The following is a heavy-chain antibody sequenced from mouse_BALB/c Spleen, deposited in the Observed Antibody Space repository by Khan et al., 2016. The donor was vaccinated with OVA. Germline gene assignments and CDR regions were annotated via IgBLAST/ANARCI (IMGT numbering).Heavy chain of an antibody. D-gene: IGHD6-1*01. Sequence: QIQLVQSGPELKKPGETVKISCKASGYTFTNYGMNWVKQAPGKGLKWMGWINTYTGEPTYADDFKGRFAFSLETSASTAYLQLNNLKNEDTATFFCATTPFFSYVIGYWGQGTSVTVSS. CDR1: GYTFTNYG. CDR3: ATTPFFSYVIGY. CDR2: INTYTGEP. J-gene: IGHJ4*01. V-gene: IGHV9-3-1*01.